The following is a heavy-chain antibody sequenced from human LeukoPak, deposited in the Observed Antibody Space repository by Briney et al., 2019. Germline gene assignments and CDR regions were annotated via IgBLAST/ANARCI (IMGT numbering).Heavy chain of an antibody. CDR3: ARGPHWATFDY. CDR2: ISYDGSNK. J-gene: IGHJ4*02. CDR1: GFTFSSYA. V-gene: IGHV3-30-3*01. Sequence: GRSLRLSCAASGFTFSSYAMHWVRQAPGKGLEWVAVISYDGSNKYYADSVKGRFTISRDNSKNTLYLQTNSLRAEDTAVYYCARGPHWATFDYWGQGTLVTVSS. D-gene: IGHD3-16*01.